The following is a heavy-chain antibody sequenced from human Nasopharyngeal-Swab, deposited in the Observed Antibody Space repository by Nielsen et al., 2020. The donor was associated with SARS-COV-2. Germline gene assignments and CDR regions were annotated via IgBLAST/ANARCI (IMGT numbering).Heavy chain of an antibody. Sequence: SGPTLVKPTETLTLTCTVSGSSLSNARVEVRWIRQAPGKALEWLEHVFSNDEKSYSTSLKNRLTISKDTSKSQEVLTMTNMDPVDTATYYCARSPADDNSGYYYVDWYFDLWGRGTLVTVSS. CDR3: ARSPADDNSGYYYVDWYFDL. V-gene: IGHV2-26*01. J-gene: IGHJ2*01. D-gene: IGHD3-22*01. CDR1: GSSLSNARVE. CDR2: VFSNDEK.